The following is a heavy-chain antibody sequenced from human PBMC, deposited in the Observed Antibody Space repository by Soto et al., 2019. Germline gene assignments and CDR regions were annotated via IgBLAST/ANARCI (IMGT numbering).Heavy chain of an antibody. J-gene: IGHJ4*02. D-gene: IGHD2-15*01. CDR1: GYTFTSYG. CDR3: ALEGYCSGGSCYLGSYFDY. CDR2: ISAYNGNT. V-gene: IGHV1-18*01. Sequence: GXSVKVSCKASGYTFTSYGISWVRQAPVQGLEWMGWISAYNGNTNYAQKLQGRVTMTTDTSTSTAYMELRSLRSDDTAVYYCALEGYCSGGSCYLGSYFDYWGQGTLVTVSS.